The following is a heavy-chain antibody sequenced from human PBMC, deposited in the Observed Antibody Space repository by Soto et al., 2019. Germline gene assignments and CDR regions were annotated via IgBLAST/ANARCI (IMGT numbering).Heavy chain of an antibody. CDR1: GDSVSSNSAA. CDR2: TYYRSKWYN. Sequence: PSQTLSLTCAISGDSVSSNSAAWNWIRQSPSRGLEWLGRTYYRSKWYNDYAVSVKSRITINPDTSKNQFSLQLNSVTPEDTAVYYCAREAVDYYDSSGYYYPLNWFDPWGQGTLVTVSS. J-gene: IGHJ5*02. D-gene: IGHD3-22*01. CDR3: AREAVDYYDSSGYYYPLNWFDP. V-gene: IGHV6-1*01.